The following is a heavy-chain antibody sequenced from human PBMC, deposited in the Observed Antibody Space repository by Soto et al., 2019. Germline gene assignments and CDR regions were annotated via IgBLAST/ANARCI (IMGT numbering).Heavy chain of an antibody. CDR2: IYSGGST. D-gene: IGHD5-18*01. J-gene: IGHJ4*02. CDR3: ARGPGYSYGNYFDY. Sequence: GGSLRLSCAASGFTVSSNYMSWVRQAPGKGLEWVSVIYSGGSTYYADSVKGRFTISRDNSKNTLYLQMNSLRAEDTAVYYCARGPGYSYGNYFDYWGQGTLVTVSS. CDR1: GFTVSSNY. V-gene: IGHV3-66*01.